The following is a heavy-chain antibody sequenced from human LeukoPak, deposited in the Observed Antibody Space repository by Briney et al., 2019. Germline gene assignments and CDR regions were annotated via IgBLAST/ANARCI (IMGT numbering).Heavy chain of an antibody. D-gene: IGHD4-23*01. CDR2: IYNSGST. J-gene: IGHJ4*02. Sequence: PSETLSLTCMVSGASIRSDYSTWIRQPPGKGLEWIGSIYNSGSTNCNPSLKSRVTISIATSNNQSSLKLSSVTAEDTAVYYCARLRYGGNSDCWGQGTLVTVSS. V-gene: IGHV4-59*08. CDR1: GASIRSDY. CDR3: ARLRYGGNSDC.